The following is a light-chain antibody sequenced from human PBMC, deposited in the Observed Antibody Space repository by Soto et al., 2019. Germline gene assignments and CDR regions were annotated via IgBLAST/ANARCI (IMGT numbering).Light chain of an antibody. V-gene: IGKV3-20*01. CDR1: QSVSSSY. CDR3: QQYGSSPQT. Sequence: EIVLTQSPGTLSLSPEERATLSCRASQSVSSSYLAWYQQKPGQAPMLLFYGASSRATGIPDRFSGSGSGTDFTLTISRLEPEDFAVYYCQQYGSSPQTFGQGTKVDI. CDR2: GAS. J-gene: IGKJ1*01.